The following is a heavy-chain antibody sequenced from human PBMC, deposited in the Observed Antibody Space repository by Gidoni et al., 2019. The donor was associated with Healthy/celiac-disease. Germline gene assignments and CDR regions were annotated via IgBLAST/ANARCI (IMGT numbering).Heavy chain of an antibody. J-gene: IGHJ4*02. Sequence: QVQLVESGGGVVQPGRSLRLSCAASGFTFSSYGMHWVRQAPGKGLEWVAFIWYDGSNKYYADSVKGRFTISRDNSKNTLYLQMNSLRAEDTAVYYCARAGVVAAPPLDYWGQGTLVTVSS. V-gene: IGHV3-33*01. CDR2: IWYDGSNK. D-gene: IGHD2-15*01. CDR1: GFTFSSYG. CDR3: ARAGVVAAPPLDY.